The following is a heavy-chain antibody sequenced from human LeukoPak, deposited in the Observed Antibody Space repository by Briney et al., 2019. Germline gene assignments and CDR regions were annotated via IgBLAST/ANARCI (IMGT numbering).Heavy chain of an antibody. CDR3: ARDPRIELRKDY. Sequence: PGGSLRLSCAASGFTFSSYAMSWVRQAPGKGLEWVANIKQDGSEKYYVDSVKGRFTISRDNAKNSLYLQMNSLRAEDTAVYYCARDPRIELRKDYWGQGTLVTVSS. J-gene: IGHJ4*02. CDR2: IKQDGSEK. CDR1: GFTFSSYA. D-gene: IGHD1-26*01. V-gene: IGHV3-7*01.